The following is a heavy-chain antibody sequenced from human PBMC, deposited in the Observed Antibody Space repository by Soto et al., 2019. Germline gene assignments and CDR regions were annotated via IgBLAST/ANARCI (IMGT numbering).Heavy chain of an antibody. V-gene: IGHV6-1*01. CDR3: VRWDVGPTTIRDY. CDR1: GDSVSSNSAA. D-gene: IGHD1-26*01. J-gene: IGHJ4*02. CDR2: TYYSP. Sequence: PSQTLSLTCAISGDSVSSNSAAWNWIRQSPSRGLEWLGRTYYSPSLKSRVTISIDTSKNQVSLKLTSVTAADTAVYYCVRWDVGPTTIRDYWGQGTQVTVSS.